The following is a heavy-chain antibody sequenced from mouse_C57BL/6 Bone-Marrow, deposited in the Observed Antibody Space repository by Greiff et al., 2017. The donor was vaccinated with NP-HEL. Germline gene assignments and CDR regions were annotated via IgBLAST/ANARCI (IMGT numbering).Heavy chain of an antibody. CDR2: IDPSDSET. CDR1: GYTFTSYW. V-gene: IGHV1-52*01. J-gene: IGHJ1*03. CDR3: ANQYFDV. Sequence: QVQLKESGAELVRPGSSVKLSCKASGYTFTSYWMHWVKQRPIQGLEWIGNIDPSDSETHYNQKFKDKATLTVDKSSSTAYMQLSSLTSEDSAVYYCANQYFDVWGTGTTVTVSS.